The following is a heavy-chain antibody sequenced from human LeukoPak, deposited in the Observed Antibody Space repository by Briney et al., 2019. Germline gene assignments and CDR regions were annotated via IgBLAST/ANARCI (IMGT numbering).Heavy chain of an antibody. Sequence: ASVKVCCKASGYTFTGYYMHWVRQAPGQGLEWMGWINPNSGGTNYAQKFQGRVTMTRDTSISTAYMELSRLRSDDTAVYYCAREYYDFWSGYYLFGYWGQGTLVTVSS. D-gene: IGHD3-3*01. J-gene: IGHJ4*02. CDR3: AREYYDFWSGYYLFGY. CDR2: INPNSGGT. CDR1: GYTFTGYY. V-gene: IGHV1-2*02.